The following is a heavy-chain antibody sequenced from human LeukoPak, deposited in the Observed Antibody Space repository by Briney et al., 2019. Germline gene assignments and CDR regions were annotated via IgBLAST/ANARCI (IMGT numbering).Heavy chain of an antibody. D-gene: IGHD1-1*01. CDR1: GGSISSYY. V-gene: IGHV4-59*01. CDR3: ARDSPGAPR. Sequence: PSETLSLTCTVSGGSISSYYWSWIRQPPGKGLEWIGYIYYSGSTNYNPSLKSRVTISVDTSKNQFSLKLSSVTAADTAVYYCARDSPGAPRWGQGTLVTVSS. J-gene: IGHJ4*02. CDR2: IYYSGST.